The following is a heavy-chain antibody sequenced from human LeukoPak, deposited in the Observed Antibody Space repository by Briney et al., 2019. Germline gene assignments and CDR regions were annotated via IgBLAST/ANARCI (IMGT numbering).Heavy chain of an antibody. CDR2: ISAYNGNT. CDR3: ARVGAAGYCSSTSCYTDDY. D-gene: IGHD2-2*02. V-gene: IGHV1-18*01. CDR1: GYTFTSYG. Sequence: ASVKVSCKASGYTFTSYGISWVRQAPGQGLEWMGWISAYNGNTNYAQKLQGRVTMTTDTSTSTAYMELRSLRSDDTAVYYCARVGAAGYCSSTSCYTDDYWGQGTLVTVSS. J-gene: IGHJ4*02.